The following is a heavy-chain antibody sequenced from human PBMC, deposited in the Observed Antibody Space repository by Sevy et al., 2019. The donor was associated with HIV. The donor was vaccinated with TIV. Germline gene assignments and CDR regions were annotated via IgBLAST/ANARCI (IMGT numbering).Heavy chain of an antibody. CDR3: SRRGSGDEFWRGYSSRNPFDI. J-gene: IGHJ3*02. V-gene: IGHV5-51*01. CDR1: GYSFTSNW. D-gene: IGHD3-3*01. CDR2: IYPVDSDT. Sequence: GESLKISCKASGYSFTSNWIGWVRQMPGKGLEWMGIIYPVDSDTRYSPSFQGHVTISVDKSITTSYLRWRSLRDSDTGIYYFSRRGSGDEFWRGYSSRNPFDIWGQGTLVTVSS.